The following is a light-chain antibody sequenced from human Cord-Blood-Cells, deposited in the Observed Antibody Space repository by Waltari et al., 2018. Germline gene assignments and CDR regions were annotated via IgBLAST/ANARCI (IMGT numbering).Light chain of an antibody. V-gene: IGLV1-40*01. CDR1: TANIGAGYD. CDR2: GNS. Sequence: HSVLTQPPSVSGAPGQWVTISCTGSTANIGAGYDVHWYQQLPGTAPKLLIYGNSNRPSGVPDRFSGSKSGTSASLAITGLQAEDEADYYCQSYDSSLSGWVFGGGTKLTVL. CDR3: QSYDSSLSGWV. J-gene: IGLJ3*02.